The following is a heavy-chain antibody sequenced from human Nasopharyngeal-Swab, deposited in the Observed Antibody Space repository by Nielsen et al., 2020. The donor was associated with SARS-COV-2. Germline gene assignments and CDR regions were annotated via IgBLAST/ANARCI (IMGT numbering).Heavy chain of an antibody. V-gene: IGHV1-8*01. CDR1: GYTFTSYD. CDR2: MNPNSGNT. J-gene: IGHJ4*02. Sequence: ASVKVSCKASGYTFTSYDINWVRQATGQGLEWMGWMNPNSGNTGYAQKFQGRVTMTRNTSISTAYMELSSLRSEDTAVYYCAKDGSSSSRQYYFDYWGQGTLVTVSS. CDR3: AKDGSSSSRQYYFDY. D-gene: IGHD6-13*01.